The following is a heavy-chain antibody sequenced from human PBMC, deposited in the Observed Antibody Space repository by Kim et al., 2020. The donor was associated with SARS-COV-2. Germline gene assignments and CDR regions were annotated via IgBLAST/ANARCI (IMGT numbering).Heavy chain of an antibody. D-gene: IGHD3-3*01. J-gene: IGHJ6*02. CDR3: AKGADYDFWPGGYYYYGMDV. CDR1: GFTFSSYA. V-gene: IGHV3-23*01. Sequence: GGSLRLSCAASGFTFSSYAMSWVRQAPGKGLEWVSAISGSGGSTYYADSVKGRFTISRDNSKNTLYLQMNSLRAEDTAVYYCAKGADYDFWPGGYYYYGMDVWGQGTTVTVSS. CDR2: ISGSGGST.